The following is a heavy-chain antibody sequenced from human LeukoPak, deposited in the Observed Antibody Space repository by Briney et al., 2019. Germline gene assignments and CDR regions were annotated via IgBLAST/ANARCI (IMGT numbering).Heavy chain of an antibody. V-gene: IGHV4-4*07. D-gene: IGHD4-11*01. J-gene: IGHJ6*03. Sequence: SETLSLTCTVSGGSISSYYWSWIRQPAGKGLEWIGRIYTSGSTNYNPSLKSQVTMSVDTSKNQFSLKLSSVTAADTAVYYCARDKRDYSHDYYYYYMDVWGKGTTVTVSS. CDR3: ARDKRDYSHDYYYYYMDV. CDR1: GGSISSYY. CDR2: IYTSGST.